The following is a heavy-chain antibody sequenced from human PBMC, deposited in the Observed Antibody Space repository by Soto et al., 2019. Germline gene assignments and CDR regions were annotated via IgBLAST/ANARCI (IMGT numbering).Heavy chain of an antibody. Sequence: ASVKVSCKASGDTFSIYTISWVRQAPGQGLEWMGRVIPIFDITSYTQRFQGRVTITADKSTTTVYVELSSLRSEDTAVYYCARDRDNSNWPNFDFWGQGTLVTSP. CDR1: GDTFSIYT. CDR2: VIPIFDIT. CDR3: ARDRDNSNWPNFDF. D-gene: IGHD6-13*01. J-gene: IGHJ4*02. V-gene: IGHV1-69*02.